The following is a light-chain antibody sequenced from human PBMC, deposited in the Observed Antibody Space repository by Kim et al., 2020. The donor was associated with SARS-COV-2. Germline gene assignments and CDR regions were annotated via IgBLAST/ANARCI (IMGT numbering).Light chain of an antibody. CDR2: DVS. V-gene: IGLV2-11*01. J-gene: IGLJ3*02. CDR3: CSYAGSYTFLLV. Sequence: QSALTQPRSVSGSPGQSVTISCTGTSSDVGGYNYVSWYQQHPGKAPKLMIYDVSNRPSGVPDRFSGSKSGNTASLTIPGLQAEDEADYYCCSYAGSYTFLLVFGGGTKLTVL. CDR1: SSDVGGYNY.